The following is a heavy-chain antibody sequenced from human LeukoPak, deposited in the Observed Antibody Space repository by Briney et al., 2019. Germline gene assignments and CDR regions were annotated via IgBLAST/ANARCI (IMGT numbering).Heavy chain of an antibody. D-gene: IGHD1-26*01. CDR2: LDYDGNT. V-gene: IGHV4-59*01. Sequence: SETLSLTCAVSGGSINTYYWAWIRQPPGKGLEWIGYLDYDGNTNYNPSLKGRVTISVDTSKTQLSLKLASVTAEDTAVYYCARDRGATTNQINWFDPWGQGTLVTVSS. J-gene: IGHJ5*02. CDR3: ARDRGATTNQINWFDP. CDR1: GGSINTYY.